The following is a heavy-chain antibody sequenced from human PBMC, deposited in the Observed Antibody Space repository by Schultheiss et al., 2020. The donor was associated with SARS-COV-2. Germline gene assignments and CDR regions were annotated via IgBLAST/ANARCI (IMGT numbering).Heavy chain of an antibody. CDR3: AREFGMVATRRYYYYMDV. V-gene: IGHV4-4*07. CDR1: GGSISSNY. CDR2: IYTSGST. D-gene: IGHD5-12*01. Sequence: SETLSFTCTVSGGSISSNYWSWIRQPAGKGLEWIGRIYTSGSTNYNPSLKSRVTISVDTSKNQFSLKLSSVTAADTAVYYCAREFGMVATRRYYYYMDVWGKGTTVTVSS. J-gene: IGHJ6*03.